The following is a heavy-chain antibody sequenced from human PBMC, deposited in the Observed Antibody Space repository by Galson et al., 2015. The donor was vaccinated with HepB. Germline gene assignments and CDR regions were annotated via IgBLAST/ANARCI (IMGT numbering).Heavy chain of an antibody. V-gene: IGHV3-21*01. J-gene: IGHJ3*02. CDR3: ARDRDYGDDYVGPGDAFDI. CDR1: GFTFSSYS. Sequence: SLRLSCAASGFTFSSYSMNWVRQAPGKGLEWVSYISSSSSYIYYADSVKGRFTISRDNAKNSLYLQMSSLRAEDTAVYYCARDRDYGDDYVGPGDAFDIWGQGTMVIVSS. D-gene: IGHD4-17*01. CDR2: ISSSSSYI.